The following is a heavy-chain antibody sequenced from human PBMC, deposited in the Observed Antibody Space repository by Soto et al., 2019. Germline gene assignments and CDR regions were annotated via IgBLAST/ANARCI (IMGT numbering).Heavy chain of an antibody. CDR1: GGSISSGGYF. Sequence: SETLSLTCTVSGGSISSGGYFWSWIRQHPGKGLEWIGYIYYSGSTYYNPSLKSRVTISVDTSKNQFSLKLSSVTAADTAVYYCARADLVVAATQLLYYFDYWGQGTLVTVSS. D-gene: IGHD2-15*01. CDR2: IYYSGST. CDR3: ARADLVVAATQLLYYFDY. J-gene: IGHJ4*02. V-gene: IGHV4-31*03.